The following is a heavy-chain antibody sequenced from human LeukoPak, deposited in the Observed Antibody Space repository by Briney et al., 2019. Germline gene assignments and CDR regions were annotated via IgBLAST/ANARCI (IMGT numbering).Heavy chain of an antibody. Sequence: SETLSLTCTVSGGSISSYYWSWIRQPAGKGLEWIGRIYTSGSTNYNPSLKSRVTMSVDTSKNQFSLKLSSVTAADTAVYYCARFQTRSGYGLGEVAFDIWGQGTMVTVSS. CDR1: GGSISSYY. D-gene: IGHD6-25*01. J-gene: IGHJ3*02. CDR3: ARFQTRSGYGLGEVAFDI. CDR2: IYTSGST. V-gene: IGHV4-4*07.